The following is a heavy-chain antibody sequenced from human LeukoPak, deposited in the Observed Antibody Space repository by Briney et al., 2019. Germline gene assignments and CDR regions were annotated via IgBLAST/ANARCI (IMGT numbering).Heavy chain of an antibody. CDR3: ARKGQQLVPDY. CDR2: IYHSGST. CDR1: GYSINGGYY. Sequence: PSETLSLTCTVSGYSINGGYYWGWIRQPPGKGLEWIGSIYHSGSTYYNPSLKSRVTISVDTSKNQFSLKLSSVTAADTAVYYCARKGQQLVPDYWGQGTLVTVSS. V-gene: IGHV4-38-2*02. J-gene: IGHJ4*02. D-gene: IGHD6-13*01.